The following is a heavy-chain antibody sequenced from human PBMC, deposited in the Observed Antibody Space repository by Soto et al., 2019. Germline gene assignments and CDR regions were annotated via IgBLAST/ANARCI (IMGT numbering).Heavy chain of an antibody. CDR3: ARADYCSSTSCYYWFDP. CDR1: GGSISSYY. CDR2: IYYSGNT. Sequence: SETLSLTCTVSGGSISSYYWSWIRQPPGKGLEWIGYIYYSGNTNYNPSLKSRVTISVDTSKNQFSLKLSSVTAADTAVYYCARADYCSSTSCYYWFDPWGQGTLVPVSS. V-gene: IGHV4-59*01. D-gene: IGHD2-2*01. J-gene: IGHJ5*02.